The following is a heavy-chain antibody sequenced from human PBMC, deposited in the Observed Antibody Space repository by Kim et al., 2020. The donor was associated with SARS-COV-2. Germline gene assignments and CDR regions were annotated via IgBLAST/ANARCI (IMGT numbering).Heavy chain of an antibody. Sequence: ADSVKGRFTISRDNAKNSLYLQMNSLRDEDTAVYYCAREYGDDEEAYFDYWGQGTLVTVSS. V-gene: IGHV3-48*02. J-gene: IGHJ4*02. CDR3: AREYGDDEEAYFDY. D-gene: IGHD4-17*01.